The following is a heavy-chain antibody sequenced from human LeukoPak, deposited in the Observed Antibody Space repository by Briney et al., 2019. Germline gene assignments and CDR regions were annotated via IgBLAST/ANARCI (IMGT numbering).Heavy chain of an antibody. Sequence: GGSLRLSCAASGFTFSSYSMNWVRQAPGEGLEWVSYISSSSSTIYYADSVKGRFTISRANAKKSLYLQMNSLRAEDTAVYYCARDNGFWSGYYPDYWGQGTLVTVSS. CDR2: ISSSSSTI. J-gene: IGHJ4*02. V-gene: IGHV3-48*04. CDR3: ARDNGFWSGYYPDY. CDR1: GFTFSSYS. D-gene: IGHD3-3*01.